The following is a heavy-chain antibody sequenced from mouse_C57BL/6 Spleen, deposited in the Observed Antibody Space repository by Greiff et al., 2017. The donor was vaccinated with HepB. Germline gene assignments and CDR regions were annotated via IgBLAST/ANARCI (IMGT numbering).Heavy chain of an antibody. CDR1: GYSITSGYY. CDR2: ISYDGSN. D-gene: IGHD4-1*01. CDR3: ARGLGRFAY. Sequence: EVKLQESGPGLVKPSQSLSLTCSVTGYSITSGYYWNWIRQFPGNKLEWMGYISYDGSNNYNPSLKNRISITRDTSKNQFFLKLNSVTTEDTATYYCARGLGRFAYWGQGTLVTVSA. J-gene: IGHJ3*01. V-gene: IGHV3-6*01.